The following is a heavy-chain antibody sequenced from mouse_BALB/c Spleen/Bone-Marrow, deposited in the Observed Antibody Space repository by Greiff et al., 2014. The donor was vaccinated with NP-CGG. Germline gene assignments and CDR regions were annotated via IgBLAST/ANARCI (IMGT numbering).Heavy chain of an antibody. V-gene: IGHV2-2*02. CDR3: ARGNYGAWFTH. D-gene: IGHD2-1*01. CDR2: IWGGGST. J-gene: IGHJ3*01. Sequence: QVQLQQSGPGPVQPSQSLSITCTVSGFSLTKHGVHWIRQSPGKGLEWLGVIWGGGSTDYNAAFISRLSISKDNSKSQVVFKMNSLEVNDRAMYYCARGNYGAWFTHWGQGTLVTVSA. CDR1: GFSLTKHG.